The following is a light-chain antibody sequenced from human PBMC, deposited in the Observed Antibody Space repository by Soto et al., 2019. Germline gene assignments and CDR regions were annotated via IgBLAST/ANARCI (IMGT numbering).Light chain of an antibody. V-gene: IGKV3-11*01. CDR2: DAS. Sequence: EIVLTQSPATLSLSPGERATLSCRAGQSISSYLAWYQQKPGQAPRLLIYDASSRATGIPARFSGSGSGTDFTLTISSQEPEDFAVYYCQHGGAFGPGTKVDIK. CDR3: QHGGA. J-gene: IGKJ3*01. CDR1: QSISSY.